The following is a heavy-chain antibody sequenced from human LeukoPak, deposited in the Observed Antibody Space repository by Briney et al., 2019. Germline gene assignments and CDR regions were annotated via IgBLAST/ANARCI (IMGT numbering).Heavy chain of an antibody. CDR1: GGTFSSYA. D-gene: IGHD4-23*01. CDR2: MIPIFGTA. Sequence: SVKVSCKASGGTFSSYAISWVRQAPGQGLEWMGGMIPIFGTANYAQKFQGRVTITTDESTSTAYMELSSLRSEDTAVYYCASTSNGGNNYYYYYMDVWGKGTTVTVSS. CDR3: ASTSNGGNNYYYYYMDV. J-gene: IGHJ6*03. V-gene: IGHV1-69*05.